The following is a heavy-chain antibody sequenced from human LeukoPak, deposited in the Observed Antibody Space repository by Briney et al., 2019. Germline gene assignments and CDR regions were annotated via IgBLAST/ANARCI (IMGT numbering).Heavy chain of an antibody. Sequence: SVTVSCKASGGTFSSYAISWVRQAPGQGLEWMGRIIPIFGTANYAQKFQGRVTITADKSTSTAYMELSSLRSEDTAVYYCARGSVVRGVIITSGFDYWGQGTLVTVSS. D-gene: IGHD3-10*01. J-gene: IGHJ4*02. CDR1: GGTFSSYA. V-gene: IGHV1-69*06. CDR3: ARGSVVRGVIITSGFDY. CDR2: IIPIFGTA.